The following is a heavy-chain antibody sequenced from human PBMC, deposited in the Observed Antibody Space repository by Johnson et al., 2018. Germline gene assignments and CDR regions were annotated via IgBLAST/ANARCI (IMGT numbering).Heavy chain of an antibody. Sequence: EVQLVESGGGLVRPGGSLRLSCAASGFTFSDYDMHWVRQATGKGLEWVSTIDIHGDRNYLGSVKGRFSISREDAKNSLYLQMNGLTAGDPAVYYCARPPVGGIGAYYYYMDVWGKGTTVTVSS. CDR1: GFTFSDYD. V-gene: IGHV3-13*01. CDR3: ARPPVGGIGAYYYYMDV. D-gene: IGHD3-16*01. J-gene: IGHJ6*03. CDR2: IDIHGDR.